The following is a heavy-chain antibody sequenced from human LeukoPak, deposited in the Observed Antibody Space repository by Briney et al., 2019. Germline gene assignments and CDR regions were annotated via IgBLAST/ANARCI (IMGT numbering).Heavy chain of an antibody. J-gene: IGHJ4*02. CDR1: GYSFTSYW. Sequence: GESLQISCKGSGYSFTSYWIGWVRPLPGKGLEWMGIIYPGDSDTRYSPSFQGQVTISADKSISTAYLQWSSLKDSDTAMYYCAREGDSTSSYDYWGQGTLVTVSS. CDR2: IYPGDSDT. D-gene: IGHD2-2*01. V-gene: IGHV5-51*01. CDR3: AREGDSTSSYDY.